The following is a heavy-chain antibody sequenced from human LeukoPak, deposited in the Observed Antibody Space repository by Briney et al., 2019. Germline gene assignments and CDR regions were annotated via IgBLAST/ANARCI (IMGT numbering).Heavy chain of an antibody. CDR3: ARDSRGAGNSWFDP. Sequence: SETLSLTCTVSGVSISSHYWSWIRQPPGKGLEWIGYMYNSETTKNNPSLKSRVTISVDTSKKQFSLTLRSVTAAHTPVYYCARDSRGAGNSWFDPWGQGSLVTVSS. CDR2: MYNSETT. D-gene: IGHD5-12*01. V-gene: IGHV4-59*11. J-gene: IGHJ5*02. CDR1: GVSISSHY.